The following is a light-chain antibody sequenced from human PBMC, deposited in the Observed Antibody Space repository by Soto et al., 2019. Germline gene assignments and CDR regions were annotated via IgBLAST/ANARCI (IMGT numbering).Light chain of an antibody. CDR1: QSITNS. Sequence: DIQMTQSPSSLSSAVGDRVTITCRASQSITNSLNWYQQKPGKAPKVLIYAPSSMQSGARSTFIGSGSETYFTLTIGSLPPDDPATYYGQQSFSPLWTCGQGTKV. CDR3: QQSFSPLWT. J-gene: IGKJ1*01. CDR2: APS. V-gene: IGKV1-39*01.